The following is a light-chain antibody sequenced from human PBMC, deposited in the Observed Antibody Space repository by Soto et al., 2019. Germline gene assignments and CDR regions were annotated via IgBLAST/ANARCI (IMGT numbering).Light chain of an antibody. Sequence: QSVLTQPPSVSGAPGQRVTISCTGSSSNIGAGYDVHWYQQLPGTAPKLLIYGNSNRPSGVPDRFSGSKSGTSASLAITGLQAEDEADSYCRSYDSSLSGYVFGTGTKLTVL. J-gene: IGLJ1*01. CDR2: GNS. CDR1: SSNIGAGYD. CDR3: RSYDSSLSGYV. V-gene: IGLV1-40*01.